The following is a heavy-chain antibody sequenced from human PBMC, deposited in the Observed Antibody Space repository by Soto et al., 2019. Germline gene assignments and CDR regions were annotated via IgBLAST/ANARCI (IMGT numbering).Heavy chain of an antibody. J-gene: IGHJ4*01. V-gene: IGHV3-7*01. Sequence: PGVSLRLSFAASGFTLRSYWMSWVRQAPGKGLEWLATIKTDASEKKYVDSVKGRFTVFRDNAKNSLYLQMDSLRAEDTAVDYCARDSGYGSGNYVNHLLDCGGRGT. CDR2: IKTDASEK. CDR3: ARDSGYGSGNYVNHLLDC. CDR1: GFTLRSYW. D-gene: IGHD3-10*01.